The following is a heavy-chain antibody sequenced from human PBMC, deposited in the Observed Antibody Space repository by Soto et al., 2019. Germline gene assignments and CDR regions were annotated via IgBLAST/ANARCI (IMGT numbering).Heavy chain of an antibody. V-gene: IGHV3-33*01. CDR1: GFTFSSYG. CDR2: IWYDGSNK. J-gene: IGHJ4*02. D-gene: IGHD3-22*01. Sequence: QVQLVESGGGVVQPGRSLRLSCAASGFTFSSYGMHWVRQAPGKGLEWVAVIWYDGSNKYYADSVKGRFTISRDNSKKTLYLQMNSLRAEDTAVYYCAIDSSPSGYYPNLHFDYCGQGTLVNVSS. CDR3: AIDSSPSGYYPNLHFDY.